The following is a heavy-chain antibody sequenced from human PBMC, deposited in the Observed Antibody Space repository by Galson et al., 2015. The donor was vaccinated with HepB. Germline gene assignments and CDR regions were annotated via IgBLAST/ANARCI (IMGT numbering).Heavy chain of an antibody. V-gene: IGHV3-21*01. CDR3: ARGPRGSSLGAIDY. CDR1: GFTFSSYT. CDR2: ISSGSGYI. D-gene: IGHD1-26*01. Sequence: SLRLSCAASGFTFSSYTMNWVRQAPGKGLEWVSFISSGSGYIYYADSLKGRFTISRDNAKNALYLHRSSLTAEVTAVYYCARGPRGSSLGAIDYWGQGTLFTVSS. J-gene: IGHJ4*02.